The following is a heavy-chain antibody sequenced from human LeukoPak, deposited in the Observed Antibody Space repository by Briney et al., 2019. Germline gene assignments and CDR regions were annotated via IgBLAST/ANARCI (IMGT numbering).Heavy chain of an antibody. V-gene: IGHV1-69*05. D-gene: IGHD2-2*01. CDR2: IITIFGTA. CDR1: GGTFSSYA. CDR3: ARDRYCSSTSCYPMDV. Sequence: SVKVSCKASGGTFSSYAISWVRQAPGQGIEWMGGIITIFGTANYAQTFKGRVKITTDESTSTAYMELSSLSSEDTAVYYCARDRYCSSTSCYPMDVWGKGTTVTVSS. J-gene: IGHJ6*03.